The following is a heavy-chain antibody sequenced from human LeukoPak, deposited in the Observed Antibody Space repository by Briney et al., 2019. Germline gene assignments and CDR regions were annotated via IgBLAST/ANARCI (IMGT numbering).Heavy chain of an antibody. CDR3: ARKAKNYYGSGSYYIQYYFDY. D-gene: IGHD3-10*01. CDR1: GGSFSGYY. J-gene: IGHJ4*02. CDR2: INHSGST. Sequence: KPSETLSLTCAVYGGSFSGYYWSWIRQPPGKGLEWIGEINHSGSTNYNPSLKSRVTISVDTSKNQFSLELSSVTAADTAVYYCARKAKNYYGSGSYYIQYYFDYWGQGTLVTVSS. V-gene: IGHV4-34*01.